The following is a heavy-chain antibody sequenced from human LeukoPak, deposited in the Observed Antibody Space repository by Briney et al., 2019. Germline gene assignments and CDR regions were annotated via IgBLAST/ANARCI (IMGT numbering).Heavy chain of an antibody. V-gene: IGHV3-30*02. CDR1: GFTFTTSG. Sequence: GGSLRLSCAASGFTFTTSGMHWVRQAPGKGLEWVTFIQYDGGDIFYADSVKGQFTISRDNSKNTLYLQMNSLRAEDTAVYYCAKEPYLSPSLAYYYDSSGYYDYWGQGTLVTVSS. CDR2: IQYDGGDI. CDR3: AKEPYLSPSLAYYYDSSGYYDY. J-gene: IGHJ4*02. D-gene: IGHD3-22*01.